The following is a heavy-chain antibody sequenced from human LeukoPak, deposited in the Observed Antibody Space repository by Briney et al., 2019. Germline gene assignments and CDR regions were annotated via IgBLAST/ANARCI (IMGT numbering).Heavy chain of an antibody. V-gene: IGHV3-21*01. CDR2: ISSSSYI. D-gene: IGHD5-24*01. Sequence: GGSLRLSCAASGFTFSSYSMNWVRQAPGKGLEWVSSISSSSYIYYADSVKGRFTISRDNAKNSLYLQMNSLRAEDTAVYYCARVEMATIASYWGQGTLVTVSS. CDR1: GFTFSSYS. J-gene: IGHJ4*02. CDR3: ARVEMATIASY.